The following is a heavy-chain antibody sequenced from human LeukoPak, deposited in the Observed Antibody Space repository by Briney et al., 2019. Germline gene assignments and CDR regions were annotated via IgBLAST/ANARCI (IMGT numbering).Heavy chain of an antibody. Sequence: ASVKVSCKVSGYTLNELSMHWVRQAPGKGLGWMGGFDPEDGETIYAQKFQGRVTMTEDTSTDTAYMELSSLRSEDTAVYYCATLGLPRRPVDTAMVPFDYWGQGTLVTVSS. V-gene: IGHV1-24*01. CDR3: ATLGLPRRPVDTAMVPFDY. D-gene: IGHD5-18*01. J-gene: IGHJ4*02. CDR2: FDPEDGET. CDR1: GYTLNELS.